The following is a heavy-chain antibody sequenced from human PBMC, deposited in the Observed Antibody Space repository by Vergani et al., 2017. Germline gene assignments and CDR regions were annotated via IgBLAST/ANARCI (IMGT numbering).Heavy chain of an antibody. CDR1: GYTFTSYD. Sequence: QVQLVQSGAEVKKPGASVKVSCKASGYTFTSYDINWVRQATGQGLEWMGWMNPNSGNTGYAQKIQGRVTMTSNTSISSAYMELSSLRSEGTAVYYCARFASRVTIFGVVIRYMDVWGKGTTVTVSS. D-gene: IGHD3-3*01. CDR3: ARFASRVTIFGVVIRYMDV. CDR2: MNPNSGNT. J-gene: IGHJ6*03. V-gene: IGHV1-8*01.